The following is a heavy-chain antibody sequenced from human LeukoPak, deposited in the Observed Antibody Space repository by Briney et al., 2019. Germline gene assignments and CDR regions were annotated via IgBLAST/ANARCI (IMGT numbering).Heavy chain of an antibody. D-gene: IGHD6-19*01. CDR2: ISSSSSTI. J-gene: IGHJ5*02. CDR1: GFTFSSYS. Sequence: PGGSLRLSCAASGFTFSSYSMNWVRQAPGKGLEWVSYISSSSSTIYYADSVKGRFTVSRDNSKNTLYLQMNSLRAEDTAVYYCAKEVGSGWSEYNWFDPWGQGTLVTVSS. V-gene: IGHV3-48*01. CDR3: AKEVGSGWSEYNWFDP.